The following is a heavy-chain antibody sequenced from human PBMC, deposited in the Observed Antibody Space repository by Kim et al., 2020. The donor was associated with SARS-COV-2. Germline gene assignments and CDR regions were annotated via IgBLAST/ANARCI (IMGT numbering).Heavy chain of an antibody. J-gene: IGHJ6*02. D-gene: IGHD2-2*01. Sequence: WGSLRLSCAASGFSFSNYAMHWVRQAPGKGLEWVALIWFDGSNKYYADSVKGRFTISRDNSKNTLYLQLNSLRADDTAVYYCARGPEYLNFYNYGMDVWGHGTTVSVSS. CDR3: ARGPEYLNFYNYGMDV. V-gene: IGHV3-33*01. CDR1: GFSFSNYA. CDR2: IWFDGSNK.